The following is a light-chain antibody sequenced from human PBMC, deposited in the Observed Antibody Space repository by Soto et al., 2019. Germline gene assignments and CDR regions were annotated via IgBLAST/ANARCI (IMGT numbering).Light chain of an antibody. Sequence: DIVMTQSPDSLAVSLGERATINCKSSQSVLYSSDNKNYLAWYQQKPGQPPKLLIYWTSTRESGVPDRFSGAGSGTDFTLTISSLQAVDVAVYYCQQNYRIPLTFGGGTKVEIK. CDR2: WTS. CDR1: QSVLYSSDNKNY. J-gene: IGKJ4*01. CDR3: QQNYRIPLT. V-gene: IGKV4-1*01.